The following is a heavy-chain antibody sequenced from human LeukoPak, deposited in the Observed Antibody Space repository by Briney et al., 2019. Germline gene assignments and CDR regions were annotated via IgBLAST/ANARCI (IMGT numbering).Heavy chain of an antibody. CDR3: AASVSDFWSGYYTLGG. CDR1: GYTFTGYY. J-gene: IGHJ4*02. V-gene: IGHV1-24*01. Sequence: ASVKVSCKASGYTFTGYYMHWVRQAPGKGLEWMGGFDPEDGETIYAQKFQGRVTMTEDTSTDTAYMELSSLRSEDTAVYYCAASVSDFWSGYYTLGGWGQGTLVTVSS. D-gene: IGHD3-3*01. CDR2: FDPEDGET.